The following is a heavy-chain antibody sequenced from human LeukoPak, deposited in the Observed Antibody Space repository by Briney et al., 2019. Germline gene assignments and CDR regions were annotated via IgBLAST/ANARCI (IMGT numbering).Heavy chain of an antibody. CDR2: IYYSGST. V-gene: IGHV4-31*03. D-gene: IGHD3-22*01. J-gene: IGHJ3*02. CDR3: ATATPRSGYYYIQAFDI. Sequence: ASETLSLTCTVSGGSISSGGYYWSWIRQHPGKGLEWIGYIYYSGSTYYNPSLKSRVTISVDTSKNQFSLKLSSVTAADTAVYYCATATPRSGYYYIQAFDIWGQGTMVTVSS. CDR1: GGSISSGGYY.